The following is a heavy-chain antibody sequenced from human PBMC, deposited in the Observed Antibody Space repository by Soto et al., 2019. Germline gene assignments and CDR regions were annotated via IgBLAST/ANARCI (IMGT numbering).Heavy chain of an antibody. CDR2: IKSKTDGGTT. J-gene: IGHJ3*02. CDR3: TTGTITMIVVASTGFDI. Sequence: RGGSLRLSCAASGFTFSNAWMSWVRQAPGKGLEWVGRIKSKTDGGTTDYAAPVKGRFTISRDDSKNTLYLQMNSLKTEDTAVYYCTTGTITMIVVASTGFDIWGQGTMVTVSS. V-gene: IGHV3-15*01. D-gene: IGHD3-22*01. CDR1: GFTFSNAW.